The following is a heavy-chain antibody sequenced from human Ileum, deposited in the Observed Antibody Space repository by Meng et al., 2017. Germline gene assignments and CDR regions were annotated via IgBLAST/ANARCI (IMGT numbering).Heavy chain of an antibody. J-gene: IGHJ4*02. CDR2: VFYSGST. D-gene: IGHD3-16*02. CDR1: GDSLGTHY. V-gene: IGHV4-59*11. Sequence: HVQLQESGPGLGKPSETLSLACTVSGDSLGTHYWSWIRQPPGKGLEWIGYVFYSGSTNYNPSLKSRVAISVDTSKNQVSLKLTSVTAADTAVYYCARSFHESSWGSYRYLFGLWGQGALVTVSS. CDR3: ARSFHESSWGSYRYLFGL.